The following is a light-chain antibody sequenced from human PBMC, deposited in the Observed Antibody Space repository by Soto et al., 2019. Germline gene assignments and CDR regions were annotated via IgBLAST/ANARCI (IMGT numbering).Light chain of an antibody. CDR3: QQYDNLPLT. CDR1: QDISNY. CDR2: DAS. Sequence: DIQMTQSPSSLSASVGDRVTITCQASQDISNYLNWYQQKPGKAPKLLIYDASNLETGVPSRFSGSGSGTDFTFTISSLQPEDIETYYCQQYDNLPLTLGGGTTVDIK. V-gene: IGKV1-33*01. J-gene: IGKJ4*01.